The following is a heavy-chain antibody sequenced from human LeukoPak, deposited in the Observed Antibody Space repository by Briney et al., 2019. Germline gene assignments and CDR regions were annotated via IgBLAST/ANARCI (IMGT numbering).Heavy chain of an antibody. V-gene: IGHV3-30-3*01. CDR1: GFTFSSYA. Sequence: PGRSLRLSCAASGFTFSSYAMHWVRQAPGKGLEWVAVISYDGSNKYYADSVKGRFTISRDNSKNTLYLQMNSLRAEDTAVYYCAKDPSGEPTNWFDPWGQGTLVTVSS. J-gene: IGHJ5*02. D-gene: IGHD3-10*01. CDR2: ISYDGSNK. CDR3: AKDPSGEPTNWFDP.